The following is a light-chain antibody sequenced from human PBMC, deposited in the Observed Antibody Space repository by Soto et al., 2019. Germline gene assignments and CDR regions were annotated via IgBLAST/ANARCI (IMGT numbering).Light chain of an antibody. V-gene: IGKV1-5*01. CDR1: QSISIY. J-gene: IGKJ1*01. CDR2: DAS. Sequence: DIQMTQSPSSLSASVGDRVTITLLASQSISIYLNWYQLKPGKAPKLLIYDASSLESGVPSRFSGSGSGTEFTLTISSLQPDDFATYYCQQYNSYSRTFGQGTKVDIK. CDR3: QQYNSYSRT.